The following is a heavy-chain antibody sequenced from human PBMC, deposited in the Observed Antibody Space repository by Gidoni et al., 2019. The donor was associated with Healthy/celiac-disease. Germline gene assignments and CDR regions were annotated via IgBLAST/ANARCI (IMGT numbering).Heavy chain of an antibody. V-gene: IGHV1-69*01. J-gene: IGHJ6*02. CDR1: GGPFRTYA. CDR2: IIPIFGTA. CDR3: ASATQLRGGITYGMDV. Sequence: QVQLVQSGAEVQTPGTSVQVSCKASGGPFRTYASSWVRQAPEQGLEWLGGIIPIFGTANYAQKFQGRVTITADESTSTAYMELSSLRSEDTAVYYCASATQLRGGITYGMDVWGQGTTVTVSS. D-gene: IGHD3-16*01.